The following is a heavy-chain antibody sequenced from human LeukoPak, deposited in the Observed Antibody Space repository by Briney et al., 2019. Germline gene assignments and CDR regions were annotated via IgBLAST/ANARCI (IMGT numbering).Heavy chain of an antibody. D-gene: IGHD2-2*01. CDR3: ATTADQLTPLGY. CDR2: INHSGST. V-gene: IGHV4-34*01. CDR1: GGSFSGYY. Sequence: SETLSLTCAVYGGSFSGYYWSWIRQPPGKGLEWIGEINHSGSTNYNPSLKSRVNLSVDTSKNQVSLKLSSVTAADTAVYYCATTADQLTPLGYWGQGTLVTVSS. J-gene: IGHJ4*02.